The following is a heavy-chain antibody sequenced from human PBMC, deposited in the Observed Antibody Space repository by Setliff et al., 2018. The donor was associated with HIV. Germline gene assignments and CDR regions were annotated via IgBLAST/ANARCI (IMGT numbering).Heavy chain of an antibody. V-gene: IGHV2-26*01. CDR1: GFSLSNARMG. CDR3: ERPSASSSWYSGWFDP. J-gene: IGHJ5*02. CDR2: IFSNDEK. Sequence: SGPTLVNPTATLTLTCTVPGFSLSNARMGVSWIRQPPGKALEWLAHIFSNDEKSYSTSLKSRLTISKDNSKSQVVLTMTNMDPVDTAIYYCERPSASSSWYSGWFDPWGQGTLVTGSS. D-gene: IGHD6-13*01.